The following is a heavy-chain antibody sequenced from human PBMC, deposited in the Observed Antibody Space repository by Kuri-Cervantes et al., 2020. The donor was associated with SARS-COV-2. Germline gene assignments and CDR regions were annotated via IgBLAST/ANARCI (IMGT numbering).Heavy chain of an antibody. CDR3: ARGDSSGYLYYFDY. V-gene: IGHV3-48*03. D-gene: IGHD3-22*01. CDR2: ISSSGSTI. Sequence: GESLKISCAASGFTFSSYEMNWVRQAPGKGLEWVSYISSSGSTIYYADSVKGRFTISRDNAKNSLYLQMNSLRAEETAVYYCARGDSSGYLYYFDYWGQGTLVTVSS. J-gene: IGHJ4*02. CDR1: GFTFSSYE.